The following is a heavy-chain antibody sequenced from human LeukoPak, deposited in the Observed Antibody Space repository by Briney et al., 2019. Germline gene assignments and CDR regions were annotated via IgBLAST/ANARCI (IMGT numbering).Heavy chain of an antibody. CDR3: AGLKAGN. Sequence: GGSLRLSCTASGFTFSDYYMSWIRQAPGKGLEWVSYISDKGDTIYYADSVKGRFTISRDNANNSVSLQMDSLRDEDTAVYYCAGLKAGNWGPGSLVTVSS. CDR2: ISDKGDTI. CDR1: GFTFSDYY. V-gene: IGHV3-11*01. J-gene: IGHJ4*01.